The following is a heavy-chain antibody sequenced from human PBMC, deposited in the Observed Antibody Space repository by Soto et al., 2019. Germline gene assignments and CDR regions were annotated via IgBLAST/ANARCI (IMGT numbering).Heavy chain of an antibody. J-gene: IGHJ4*02. CDR2: IYWNDDK. CDR1: GFSLSTSGVG. CDR3: AHRTYYDFWSGYREHPETSFDY. Sequence: QITLKESGPTLVKPTQTLTLTCTFSGFSLSTSGVGVGWIRQPPGKALEWLALIYWNDDKRYSPSLKSRLTITKDTSKNQVVLTMTNMDPVDTATYYCAHRTYYDFWSGYREHPETSFDYWGQGTLVTVSS. V-gene: IGHV2-5*01. D-gene: IGHD3-3*01.